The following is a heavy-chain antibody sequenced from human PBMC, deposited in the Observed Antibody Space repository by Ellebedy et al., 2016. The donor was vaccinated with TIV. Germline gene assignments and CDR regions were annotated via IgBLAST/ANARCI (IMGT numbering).Heavy chain of an antibody. V-gene: IGHV3-48*04. CDR2: VSGSGKTT. CDR1: GSTFSTYS. Sequence: GESLKIPCTAPGSTFSTYSMNWVRQAPGQGLAWVSYVSGSGKTTYYTDSVKGRFTISRDNAQNSLYLHMDSLRAEDTAMYYCARVRSVYHYMDVWGKGTMVTVSS. J-gene: IGHJ6*03. CDR3: ARVRSVYHYMDV. D-gene: IGHD2-8*01.